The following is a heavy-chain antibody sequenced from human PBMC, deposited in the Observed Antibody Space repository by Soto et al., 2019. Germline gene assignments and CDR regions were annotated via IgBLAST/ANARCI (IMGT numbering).Heavy chain of an antibody. CDR3: ARDRGYSGYEDYYGMDV. CDR2: IYYSVST. V-gene: IGHV4-30-4*01. D-gene: IGHD5-12*01. J-gene: IGHJ6*02. Sequence: PSETLSLTCTVSGCPVSSGDYYGSWIRQPPGKGLDWNGYIYYSVSTYDNTSLNSRVTISVDTSKNQFPLKLSSVTAADTAVYYCARDRGYSGYEDYYGMDVWGQGTTVTVSS. CDR1: GCPVSSGDYY.